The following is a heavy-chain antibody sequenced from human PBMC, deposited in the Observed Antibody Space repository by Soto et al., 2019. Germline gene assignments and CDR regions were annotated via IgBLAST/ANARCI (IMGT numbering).Heavy chain of an antibody. D-gene: IGHD6-19*01. CDR3: ARSRRGAYSSGWYSPSGYYNYGIDV. V-gene: IGHV5-51*01. CDR1: GGSSTGFW. J-gene: IGHJ6*02. CDR2: VSPGDSDT. Sequence: QWLRISWKVGGGSSTGFWGCWVLQLRKKGLEWMGTVSPGDSDTNYSPSLQGQVTISADTSISTAYLQWTSLKASDTAMYYCARSRRGAYSSGWYSPSGYYNYGIDVWGQGTKVTVS.